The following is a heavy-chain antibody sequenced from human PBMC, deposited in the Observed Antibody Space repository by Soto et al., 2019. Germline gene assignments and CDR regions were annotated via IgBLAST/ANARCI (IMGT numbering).Heavy chain of an antibody. J-gene: IGHJ4*02. CDR2: IYYSGST. Sequence: QVQLQESGPGLVKPSQTLSLTCTVSGGSISSGDYYWSWIRQPPGKGLEWIGYIYYSGSTYYNPSRKMRVTISVDTSKNQFSLKLSSVTAADTAVYYCARDSWWGGDPYFDYWGQGTLVTVSS. D-gene: IGHD2-8*02. V-gene: IGHV4-30-4*01. CDR1: GGSISSGDYY. CDR3: ARDSWWGGDPYFDY.